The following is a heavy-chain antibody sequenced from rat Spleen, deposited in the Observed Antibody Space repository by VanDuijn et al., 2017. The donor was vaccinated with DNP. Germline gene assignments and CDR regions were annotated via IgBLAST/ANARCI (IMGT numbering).Heavy chain of an antibody. D-gene: IGHD1-6*01. Sequence: EVQLVESGGGLVQPGRSLKLSCAASGFTFSNYGMAWVRQAPKKGLEWVASISASGGSRTYYRDSVKGRFTISRENAKGTLYLQMDSLRSEDTATYYCARYVSGIPYWYFDFWGPGTMVVVSS. CDR2: ISASGGSRT. CDR3: ARYVSGIPYWYFDF. J-gene: IGHJ1*01. CDR1: GFTFSNYG. V-gene: IGHV5S13*01.